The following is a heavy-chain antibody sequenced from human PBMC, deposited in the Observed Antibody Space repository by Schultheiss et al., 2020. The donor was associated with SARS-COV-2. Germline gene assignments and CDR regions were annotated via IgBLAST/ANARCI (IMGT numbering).Heavy chain of an antibody. Sequence: GGSLRLSCAASGFTVSSNYMSWVRQAPGKGLEWVGRIKSKTDGGTTDYAAPVKGRFTISRDNSKNTLYLQMNSLRAEDTAVYYCARDSQTNIDYGDYPIWYYYYGMDVWGQGTTVTVSS. V-gene: IGHV3-15*01. CDR2: IKSKTDGGTT. J-gene: IGHJ6*02. CDR3: ARDSQTNIDYGDYPIWYYYYGMDV. CDR1: GFTVSSNY. D-gene: IGHD4-17*01.